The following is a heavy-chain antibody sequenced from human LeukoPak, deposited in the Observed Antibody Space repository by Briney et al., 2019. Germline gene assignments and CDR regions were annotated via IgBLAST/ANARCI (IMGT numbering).Heavy chain of an antibody. D-gene: IGHD3-10*01. CDR2: LWYDGDRK. J-gene: IGHJ4*02. V-gene: IGHV3-33*01. Sequence: GGSLRLSCAASGFTSGSNALHWVRQAPGKGLEWVALLWYDGDRKYCADSVKGRCTVSGDQSKNTMYLQLSSLRVEDTGVYYCARYYASGNFDYWGQGTLVTVSS. CDR3: ARYYASGNFDY. CDR1: GFTSGSNA.